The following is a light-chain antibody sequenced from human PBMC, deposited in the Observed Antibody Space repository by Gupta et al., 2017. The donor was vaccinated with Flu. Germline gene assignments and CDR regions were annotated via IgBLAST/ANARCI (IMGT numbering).Light chain of an antibody. CDR3: QAWDSSSEHGV. V-gene: IGLV3-21*02. CDR1: NIGSKS. J-gene: IGLJ3*02. CDR2: DDI. Sequence: SYVLTQPPSVPVAPGQTARITCGGNNIGSKSVHWYQQKPGQAPVLVVYDDIDRPSGIPERFPGSNSGNTATLTIIRVEAGDEADYYCQAWDSSSEHGVFGGGTKLTVL.